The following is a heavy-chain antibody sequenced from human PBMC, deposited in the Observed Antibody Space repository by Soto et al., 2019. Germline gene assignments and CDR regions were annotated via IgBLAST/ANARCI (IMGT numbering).Heavy chain of an antibody. Sequence: QVQLVESGGGVVQPGRSLRLSCAASGFTFSSYGMHWVRQAPGKGLEWVAVLWYDGSNKYYADSVKGRFTISRDNSKNTLYLQMNSLRAEDTAVYYCASEGYGSGSYYLDYWGQGTLVTVSS. CDR3: ASEGYGSGSYYLDY. V-gene: IGHV3-33*01. CDR2: LWYDGSNK. CDR1: GFTFSSYG. D-gene: IGHD3-10*01. J-gene: IGHJ4*02.